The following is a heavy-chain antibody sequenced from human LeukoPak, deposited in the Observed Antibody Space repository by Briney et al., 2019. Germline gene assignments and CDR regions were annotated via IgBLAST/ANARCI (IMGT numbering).Heavy chain of an antibody. CDR1: GFTFSSYG. J-gene: IGHJ3*02. V-gene: IGHV3-30*18. D-gene: IGHD3-10*01. CDR2: ISYDGSNK. CDR3: AKAIWFGEPDAFDI. Sequence: QPGRSLRLSCAASGFTFSSYGMHWVRQAPGRGLEWVAVISYDGSNKYYADSVKGRFTISRDNSKNTLYLQMNSLRAEDTAVYYCAKAIWFGEPDAFDIWGQGTMVTVSS.